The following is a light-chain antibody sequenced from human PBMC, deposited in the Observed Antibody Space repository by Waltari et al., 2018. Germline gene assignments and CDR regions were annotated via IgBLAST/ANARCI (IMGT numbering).Light chain of an antibody. CDR3: LQDHIFPWT. CDR1: QGIRNE. Sequence: IQMTQSASSRSTAVEDRVTITCRASQGIRNELGWYQQKPGKAPKPLIYAASSLQSGVPSRFSGSGSGTDFTLTISSLQPEDFATYYCLQDHIFPWTFGQGTKVEI. V-gene: IGKV1-6*01. J-gene: IGKJ1*01. CDR2: AAS.